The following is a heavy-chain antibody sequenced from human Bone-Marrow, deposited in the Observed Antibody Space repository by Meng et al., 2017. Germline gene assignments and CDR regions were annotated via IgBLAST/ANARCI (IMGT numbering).Heavy chain of an antibody. V-gene: IGHV3-15*01. CDR3: ATGAAAADH. Sequence: GGSLRLSCVASGLSFTDAWMSWVRQAPGKGLEWVGRIKRNSDGGTIDYAAPVKGRFTISRDDSKNTLYLQMGSLITEDTAAYFCATGAAAADHWGQGTLVTVSS. J-gene: IGHJ4*02. D-gene: IGHD6-13*01. CDR1: GLSFTDAW. CDR2: IKRNSDGGTI.